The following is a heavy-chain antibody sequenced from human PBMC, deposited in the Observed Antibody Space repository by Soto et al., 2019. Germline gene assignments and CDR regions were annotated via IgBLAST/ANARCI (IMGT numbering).Heavy chain of an antibody. J-gene: IGHJ6*02. D-gene: IGHD3-10*01. Sequence: QVQLQESGPGLVKPSETLSLTCTVSGASVNTYSWSWIRQPAGKGLERIGRIYTSASTNYSPSLMGRPTLSVDTSKNQVSLKLTSVTAADSASYYCAKDREEGYNFYYGMDVWGQGATVTVSS. CDR2: IYTSAST. V-gene: IGHV4-4*07. CDR1: GASVNTYS. CDR3: AKDREEGYNFYYGMDV.